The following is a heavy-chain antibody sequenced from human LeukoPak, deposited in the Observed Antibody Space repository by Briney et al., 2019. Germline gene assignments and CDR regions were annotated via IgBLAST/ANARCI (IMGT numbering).Heavy chain of an antibody. V-gene: IGHV3-30*02. J-gene: IGHJ4*02. D-gene: IGHD2-21*01. CDR2: IRSDGSNK. Sequence: GGSLRLSCAGSGFSFSSYGMHWVRQAPGKGLEWMAFIRSDGSNKYYADSVKGRFTISRDNSKNTLYLQMNSLRVGDAAVYYCARAPVTSCRGAYCYPFDYWGQGTLVTVSS. CDR3: ARAPVTSCRGAYCYPFDY. CDR1: GFSFSSYG.